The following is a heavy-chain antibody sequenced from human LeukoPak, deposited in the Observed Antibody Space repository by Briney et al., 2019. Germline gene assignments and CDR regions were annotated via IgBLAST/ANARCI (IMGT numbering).Heavy chain of an antibody. CDR2: IYDGGTT. V-gene: IGHV4-61*02. Sequence: SETLSLTCSVSGASITSAYNYWSWNRQPAGEGLEWIGRIYDGGTTDYNPSLGGRVTMSLDTSDNEFSLRLRYVTAADTAVYYCARNGAVTSFDYWGQGILVTVS. CDR3: ARNGAVTSFDY. CDR1: GASITSAYNY. D-gene: IGHD3-3*01. J-gene: IGHJ4*02.